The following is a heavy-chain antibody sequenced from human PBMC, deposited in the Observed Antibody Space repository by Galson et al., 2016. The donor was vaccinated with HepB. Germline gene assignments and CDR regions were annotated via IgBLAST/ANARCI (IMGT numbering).Heavy chain of an antibody. D-gene: IGHD2-21*01. CDR3: ACLSGHFYSTSGKFDH. CDR2: ISYDGSDK. CDR1: GFTFSNYG. Sequence: SLRLSCAVSGFTFSNYGMHWVRQTPGKGLEWLALISYDGSDKYYADSVKGQFIISRDNSKNTLFLQMNSLRVDDTAVYYCACLSGHFYSTSGKFDHWGQGALVTVSS. J-gene: IGHJ4*02. V-gene: IGHV3-30*03.